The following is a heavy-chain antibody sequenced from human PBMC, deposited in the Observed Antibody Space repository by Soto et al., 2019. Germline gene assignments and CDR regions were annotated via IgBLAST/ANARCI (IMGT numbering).Heavy chain of an antibody. D-gene: IGHD6-19*01. J-gene: IGHJ3*02. V-gene: IGHV5-10-1*01. CDR3: ARHGSEVLAVAGYAFDI. CDR2: IDPSDSYT. CDR1: GYSFTSYW. Sequence: GESLKISCKGSGYSFTSYWISWVRQMPGKGLEWMGRIDPSDSYTNYSPSFQGHVTISADKSISTAYLQWSSLKASDTAMYYCARHGSEVLAVAGYAFDIWGQGTMVTVSS.